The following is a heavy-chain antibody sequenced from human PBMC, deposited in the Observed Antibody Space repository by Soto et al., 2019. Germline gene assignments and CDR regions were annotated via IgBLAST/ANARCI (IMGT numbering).Heavy chain of an antibody. D-gene: IGHD2-2*01. Sequence: GASVKVSCKASGYTFTSYARHWVRQAPGQRLEWMGWINAGNGNTKYSQKFQGRVTITRDTSASTAYMELSSLRSEDTAVYYCARGYCSSTSCYVFYFDYWGQGTLVTVSS. CDR1: GYTFTSYA. V-gene: IGHV1-3*01. CDR3: ARGYCSSTSCYVFYFDY. CDR2: INAGNGNT. J-gene: IGHJ4*02.